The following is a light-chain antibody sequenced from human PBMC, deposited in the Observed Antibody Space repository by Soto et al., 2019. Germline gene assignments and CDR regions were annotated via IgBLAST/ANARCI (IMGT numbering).Light chain of an antibody. V-gene: IGLV2-14*01. CDR3: SSYTSSSTLFRV. CDR1: SSDVGGYNY. Sequence: QSALTQPASVSGSPVQSITISCTGTSSDVGGYNYVSWYQQHPGKAPKLMIYDVSNRPSGVSNRFSGSKSGNTASLTISGLQAEDEADYYCSSYTSSSTLFRVVGTGTKVTVL. CDR2: DVS. J-gene: IGLJ1*01.